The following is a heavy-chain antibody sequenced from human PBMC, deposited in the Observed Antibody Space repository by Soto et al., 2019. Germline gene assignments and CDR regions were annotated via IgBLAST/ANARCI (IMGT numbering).Heavy chain of an antibody. D-gene: IGHD3-10*01. Sequence: QVQLVQSGAEVKKPGSSGKVSCKASGGTFSSYAMSWVRQAPGQGLEWMGGIIPIFGTANSAQKLQGRVTITAYESTSTAYMELSSLRSEDTAVYYCAREGDGLLDYWGQGTLVTVSS. CDR1: GGTFSSYA. CDR2: IIPIFGTA. CDR3: AREGDGLLDY. V-gene: IGHV1-69*01. J-gene: IGHJ4*02.